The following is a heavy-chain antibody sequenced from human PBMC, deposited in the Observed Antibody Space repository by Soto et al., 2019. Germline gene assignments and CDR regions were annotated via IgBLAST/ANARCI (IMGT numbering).Heavy chain of an antibody. CDR1: GYTFTSYA. D-gene: IGHD2-8*01. CDR2: INAGNGNT. CDR3: ARDQCTNGVCYLQRH. Sequence: GASVKVSCKASGYTFTSYAMHWVCQAPGQRLEWMGWINAGNGNTKYSQKFQGRVTITRDTSASTAYMELSSLRSEDTAVYYCARDQCTNGVCYLQRHWGQGTLVTVSS. V-gene: IGHV1-3*01. J-gene: IGHJ4*02.